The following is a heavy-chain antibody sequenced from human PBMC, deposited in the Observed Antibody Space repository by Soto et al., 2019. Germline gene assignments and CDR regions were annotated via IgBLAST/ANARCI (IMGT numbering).Heavy chain of an antibody. J-gene: IGHJ6*02. D-gene: IGHD1-7*01. Sequence: EVQLVQSGAEVKKPGESLRISCKGSGYSFTSYWISWLRQMPGKGLEWMGRIDPSDSYTNYSPSFQGHVTISADKSISTACLQWSSMKASDTDMYYCARHSQGLDLRDVYYYYGMDVWGQGTTVTVSS. CDR1: GYSFTSYW. CDR3: ARHSQGLDLRDVYYYYGMDV. CDR2: IDPSDSYT. V-gene: IGHV5-10-1*03.